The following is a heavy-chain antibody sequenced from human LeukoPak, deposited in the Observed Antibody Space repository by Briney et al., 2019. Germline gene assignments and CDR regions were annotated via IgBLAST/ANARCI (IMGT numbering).Heavy chain of an antibody. CDR3: ARLLDNDASGDPDTFDM. J-gene: IGHJ3*02. CDR2: IYYSGKT. CDR1: GGSMSRHY. Sequence: SETLSLTCSVSGGSMSRHYWSWIRQPPGKGLEWIGYIYYSGKTYYKPSLRSRVTMSIDTSKSLFSLKLTSVTAADTAVYSCARLLDNDASGDPDTFDMWGQGTVVTVSS. D-gene: IGHD3-22*01. V-gene: IGHV4-59*11.